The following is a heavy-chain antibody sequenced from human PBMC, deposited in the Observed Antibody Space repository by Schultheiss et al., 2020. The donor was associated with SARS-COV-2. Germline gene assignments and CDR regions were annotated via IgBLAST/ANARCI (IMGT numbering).Heavy chain of an antibody. J-gene: IGHJ6*02. CDR2: ISSSGSTI. Sequence: GESLKISCAASGFTFSSYAMSWVRQAPGKGLEWVSYISSSGSTIYYADSVKGRFTISRDNAKNSLYLQMNSLRAEDTAVYYCARSHTGGYGMDVWGQGTTVTVSS. CDR3: ARSHTGGYGMDV. D-gene: IGHD2-8*02. V-gene: IGHV3-48*04. CDR1: GFTFSSYA.